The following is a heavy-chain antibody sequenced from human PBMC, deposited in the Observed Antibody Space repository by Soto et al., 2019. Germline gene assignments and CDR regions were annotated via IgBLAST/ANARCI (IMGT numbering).Heavy chain of an antibody. Sequence: EVQLLESGGDLIQPGGSLRLSCAASGFTFSSYAMSWVRQAPGKGLGWVSAISSSGGSTFYADSVKGRFTISRDNSRTPLSMLMSSTRAQDPAIYYCAKYQPMTQPRPYFDYWGQGTVVTVSS. V-gene: IGHV3-23*01. CDR2: ISSSGGST. D-gene: IGHD6-25*01. J-gene: IGHJ4*02. CDR1: GFTFSSYA. CDR3: AKYQPMTQPRPYFDY.